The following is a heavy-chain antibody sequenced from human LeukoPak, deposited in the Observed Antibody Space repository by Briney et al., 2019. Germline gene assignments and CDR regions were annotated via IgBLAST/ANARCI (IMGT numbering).Heavy chain of an antibody. CDR2: INPSGGST. D-gene: IGHD4-17*01. CDR1: GYTFTSYY. J-gene: IGHJ6*03. V-gene: IGHV1-46*01. Sequence: ASVKVSCKASGYTFTSYYMHWVRQAPGQGLEWMGIINPSGGSTSYAQKFQGRVTTTRDMSTSTVYMELSSLRSEDTAVYYCARSWGGDYVFTYYYYMDVWGKGTTVTVSS. CDR3: ARSWGGDYVFTYYYYMDV.